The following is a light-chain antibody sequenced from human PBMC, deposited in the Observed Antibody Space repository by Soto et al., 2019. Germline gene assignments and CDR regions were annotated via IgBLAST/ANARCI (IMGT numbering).Light chain of an antibody. Sequence: EIVLTQSPGTLSLSPGERATLSCRASQSVSSSYLAWYQQKPGQAPRLLIYGASSRATGIPDRFSGSGSGTDFTLTISRLEPEDFVVYYCQQYGSSEWTFGQGTKVDI. CDR1: QSVSSSY. CDR3: QQYGSSEWT. CDR2: GAS. J-gene: IGKJ1*01. V-gene: IGKV3-20*01.